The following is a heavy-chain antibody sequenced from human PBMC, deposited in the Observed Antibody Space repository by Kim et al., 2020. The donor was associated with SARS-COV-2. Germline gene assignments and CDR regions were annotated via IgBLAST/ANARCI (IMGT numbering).Heavy chain of an antibody. V-gene: IGHV3-11*01. CDR3: ARVIRDYYDSSGSDY. Sequence: DSVKGRFTISRDNAKNSLYLQMNSLRAEDTAVYYCARVIRDYYDSSGSDYWGQGTLVTVSS. D-gene: IGHD3-22*01. J-gene: IGHJ4*02.